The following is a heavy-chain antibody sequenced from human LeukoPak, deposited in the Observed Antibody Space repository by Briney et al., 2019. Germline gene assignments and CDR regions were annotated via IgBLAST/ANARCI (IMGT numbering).Heavy chain of an antibody. Sequence: GRSLRLSCAASGFTFDDYAMQWVRQAPGKGLEWVSGIRWNSGSISYADSVKGRFTISRDNAKNSLYLQMNRLRAEDTALYYCAKVTEAGAYDAFDIWGQGTMVIVAS. CDR3: AKVTEAGAYDAFDI. D-gene: IGHD6-19*01. J-gene: IGHJ3*02. V-gene: IGHV3-9*01. CDR2: IRWNSGSI. CDR1: GFTFDDYA.